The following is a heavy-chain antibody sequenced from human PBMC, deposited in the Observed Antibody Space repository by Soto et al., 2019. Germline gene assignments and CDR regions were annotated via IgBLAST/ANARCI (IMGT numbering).Heavy chain of an antibody. CDR3: AKAASSGWYYRLDY. Sequence: EVQRVESGGGLVQPGKSLRLSCAASGFTFDDYATHWVRQVPGKGLEWVSGLSWNSGTIDYADSVKGRFTISRDNAKNSLHLQMNSLKPEDTAFYYCAKAASSGWYYRLDYWGQGTLVTVSS. V-gene: IGHV3-9*01. D-gene: IGHD6-19*01. CDR2: LSWNSGTI. CDR1: GFTFDDYA. J-gene: IGHJ4*02.